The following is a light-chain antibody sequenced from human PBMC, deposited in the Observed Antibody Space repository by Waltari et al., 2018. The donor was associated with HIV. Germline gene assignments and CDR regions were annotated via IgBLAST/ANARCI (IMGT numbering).Light chain of an antibody. J-gene: IGLJ2*01. V-gene: IGLV1-47*01. Sequence: QSVVTQPPSASETPGQRVTISCAGGDSNVRNNFVYWYQQLPGTAPKLLIYGDNQRPSGVPDRFVGSKSGTSASLAIGGLRSEDEADYYCATWGDSLKTVLFGGGTKVTLL. CDR2: GDN. CDR1: DSNVRNNF. CDR3: ATWGDSLKTVL.